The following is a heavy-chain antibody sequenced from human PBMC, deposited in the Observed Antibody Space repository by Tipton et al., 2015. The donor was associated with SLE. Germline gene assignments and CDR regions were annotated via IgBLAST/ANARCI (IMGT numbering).Heavy chain of an antibody. CDR3: ARDIEIQLWSETFDY. J-gene: IGHJ4*02. CDR2: INPNSGGT. Sequence: QLVQSGPEAKKPGASVKVSCKASGYTFTGYYMHWLRQAPGQGLEWMGWINPNSGGTNYAQKFQGRVTMTRDTSISTAYMELSRLRSDDTAVYYCARDIEIQLWSETFDYWGQGTLVTVSS. CDR1: GYTFTGYY. V-gene: IGHV1-2*02. D-gene: IGHD5-18*01.